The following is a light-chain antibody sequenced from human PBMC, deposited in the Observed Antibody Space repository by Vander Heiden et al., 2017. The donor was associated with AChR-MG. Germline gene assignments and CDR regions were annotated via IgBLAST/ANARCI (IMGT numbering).Light chain of an antibody. CDR3: QQRSNWPPRFT. CDR2: DAS. CDR1: QSVSSY. V-gene: IGKV3-11*01. Sequence: EIVLTQSPATLSLSAGERATLPCRASQSVSSYLAWYQQKPGQAPRLLIYDASNRATGIPARFSGSGSGTDFTLTISSLEPEDFAVYYCQQRSNWPPRFTFGPGTKVDIK. J-gene: IGKJ3*01.